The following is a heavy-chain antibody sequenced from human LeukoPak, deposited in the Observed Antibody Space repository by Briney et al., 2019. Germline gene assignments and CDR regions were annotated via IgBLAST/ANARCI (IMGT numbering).Heavy chain of an antibody. D-gene: IGHD3-10*01. CDR2: INHSGST. J-gene: IGHJ6*02. Sequence: SETLSLTCTVSGGSISSYYWSWIRQPPGKGLEWIGEINHSGSTNYNPSLKSRVTISVDTSKNQFSLKLSSVTAADTAVYYCASLVREGPMDVWGQGTTVTVSS. V-gene: IGHV4-34*01. CDR3: ASLVREGPMDV. CDR1: GGSISSYY.